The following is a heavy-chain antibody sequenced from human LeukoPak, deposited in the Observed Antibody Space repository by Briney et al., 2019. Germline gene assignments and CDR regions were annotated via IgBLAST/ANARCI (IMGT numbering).Heavy chain of an antibody. CDR2: IAYDGSNK. Sequence: GGSLRLSCAASGFTFNTYAMHWVRQAPGKGLEWVAVIAYDGSNKYYADSVKGRLTVSRDNFKNTVYLQMNSLRAEDTVVYYCTRAHGRFLEWPPYDYWGQGTLVTVSS. V-gene: IGHV3-30-3*01. CDR3: TRAHGRFLEWPPYDY. CDR1: GFTFNTYA. J-gene: IGHJ4*02. D-gene: IGHD3-3*01.